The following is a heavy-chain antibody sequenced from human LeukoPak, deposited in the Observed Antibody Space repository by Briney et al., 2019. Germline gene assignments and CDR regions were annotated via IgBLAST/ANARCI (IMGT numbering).Heavy chain of an antibody. V-gene: IGHV1-69*05. CDR1: GGTFSSYA. J-gene: IGHJ4*02. Sequence: ASVKVSCKASGGTFSSYAISWVRQAPGQGLEWMGGIIPIFGTANYAQKFQGIVTITTDESTSKAYMELSILRSEDTAAYYCATLTPWSGDDGGDLDYWGQGTLVTVSS. D-gene: IGHD3-3*01. CDR2: IIPIFGTA. CDR3: ATLTPWSGDDGGDLDY.